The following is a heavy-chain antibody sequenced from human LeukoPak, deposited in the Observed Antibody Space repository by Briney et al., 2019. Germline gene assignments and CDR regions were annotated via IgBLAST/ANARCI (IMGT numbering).Heavy chain of an antibody. CDR3: ARDITMIVVPTKRRPSASDI. CDR2: INPSGGST. CDR1: GYTFTSYY. Sequence: GASVKVSCKASGYTFTSYYMHWVRQAPGQGLEWMGIINPSGGSTSYAQKFQGRVTMTRDTSTSTVYMELSSLRSEDTAVYYCARDITMIVVPTKRRPSASDIWGQGTMVTVSS. V-gene: IGHV1-46*01. J-gene: IGHJ3*02. D-gene: IGHD3-22*01.